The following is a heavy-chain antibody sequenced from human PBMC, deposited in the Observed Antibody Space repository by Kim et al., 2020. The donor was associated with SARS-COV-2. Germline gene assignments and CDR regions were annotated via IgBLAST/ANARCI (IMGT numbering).Heavy chain of an antibody. CDR1: GGSFSGYY. CDR3: ARVFTPSSPREKIQLVNYYYGMDV. CDR2: INHSGST. J-gene: IGHJ6*02. Sequence: SETLSLTCAVYGGSFSGYYWSWIRQPPGKGLEWIGEINHSGSTNYNPSLKSRVTISVDTSKNQFSLKLSSVTAADTAVYYCARVFTPSSPREKIQLVNYYYGMDVWGQGTTVTVSS. D-gene: IGHD5-18*01. V-gene: IGHV4-34*01.